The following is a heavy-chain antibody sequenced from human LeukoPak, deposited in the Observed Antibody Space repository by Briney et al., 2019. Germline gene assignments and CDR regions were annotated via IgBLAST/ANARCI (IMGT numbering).Heavy chain of an antibody. Sequence: GGSLRLSCAASGFTFSSYAMHWVRQAPGKGLEWVAIISYHGSNKYCADSVKGRFTISRDNSKNTLYLQMNSLRAEDTAVYYCARDLVLSSYSSAGGSPGYWGQGTLVTVSS. V-gene: IGHV3-30*04. CDR1: GFTFSSYA. CDR2: ISYHGSNK. D-gene: IGHD6-25*01. CDR3: ARDLVLSSYSSAGGSPGY. J-gene: IGHJ4*02.